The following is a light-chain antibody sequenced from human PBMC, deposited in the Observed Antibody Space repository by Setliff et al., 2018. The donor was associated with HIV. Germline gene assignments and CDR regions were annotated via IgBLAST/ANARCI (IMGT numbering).Light chain of an antibody. V-gene: IGLV2-14*03. Sequence: QSALAQPASVSGSLGQSITISCTGTSSDVGGYSYVSWYQQHPGKAPKLIIYEVRNRPSGVSNRFSASKPGNTASLTISGLQAEDEADYYCSSYAVSNTLPFGTGTKVTVL. CDR3: SSYAVSNTLP. CDR2: EVR. CDR1: SSDVGGYSY. J-gene: IGLJ1*01.